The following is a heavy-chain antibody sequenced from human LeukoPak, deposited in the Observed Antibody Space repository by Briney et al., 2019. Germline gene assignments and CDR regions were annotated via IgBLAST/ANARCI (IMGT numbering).Heavy chain of an antibody. CDR1: GFTFSSYG. V-gene: IGHV3-21*01. J-gene: IGHJ4*02. D-gene: IGHD2-15*01. CDR3: ARDPAPNLN. CDR2: ISSSSSYI. Sequence: PGGSLRLSCAASGFTFSSYGMSWVRQAPGKGLEWVLSISSSSSYIYYADSVKGRFTISRDNAKNSLYLQMNSLRAEDTAVYYCARDPAPNLNWGQGTLVTVSS.